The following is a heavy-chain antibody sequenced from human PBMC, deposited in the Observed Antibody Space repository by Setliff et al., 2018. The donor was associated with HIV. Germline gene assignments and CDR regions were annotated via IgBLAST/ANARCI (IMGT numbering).Heavy chain of an antibody. D-gene: IGHD3-22*01. CDR2: ISYDGSER. CDR1: GFTFSNSA. CDR3: AGSRGYFVQAD. Sequence: GGSLRLSCAASGFTFSNSAMHWVRQAPGKGLGWVAGISYDGSERYYIDSVKGRFTISRDNARNSVYLQMNSLRAEDTAVYYCAGSRGYFVQADWGQGTLVTVSS. J-gene: IGHJ4*02. V-gene: IGHV3-30*04.